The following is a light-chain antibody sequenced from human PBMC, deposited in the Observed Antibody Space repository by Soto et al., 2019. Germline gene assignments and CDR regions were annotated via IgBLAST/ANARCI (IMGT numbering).Light chain of an antibody. CDR2: GAS. V-gene: IGKV3-20*01. CDR3: QQFSSYPLT. CDR1: QSVSNNY. Sequence: EIAWTQSPGTLCLSPGGRATLPCRASQSVSNNYLAWYQQKPGQAPRLLIYGASNRATGIPDRFSGGGSGTDFTLTISRLEPEDFAVYYCQQFSSYPLTFGGGTKVDIK. J-gene: IGKJ4*01.